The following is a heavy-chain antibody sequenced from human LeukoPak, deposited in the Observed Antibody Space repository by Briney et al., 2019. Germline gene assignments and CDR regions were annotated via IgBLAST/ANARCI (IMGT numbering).Heavy chain of an antibody. V-gene: IGHV3-48*01. CDR2: VTSSSSTI. D-gene: IGHD3-22*01. CDR1: GFTFSSYS. CDR3: ARGEYYSDTSSYFDY. J-gene: IGHJ4*02. Sequence: GGSLRLSCVASGFTFSSYSMNWVRQAPGKGPEWISYVTSSSSTIYYADSVKGRFTISRDNSKNTLFVQMSSLRAEDTAVYYCARGEYYSDTSSYFDYWGQGTLVTVSS.